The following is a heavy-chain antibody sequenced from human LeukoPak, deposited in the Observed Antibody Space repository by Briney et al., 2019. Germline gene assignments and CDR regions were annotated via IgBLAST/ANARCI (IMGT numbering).Heavy chain of an antibody. J-gene: IGHJ4*02. CDR3: ARVTLFRGAQIDS. CDR1: GGSISSGDYY. D-gene: IGHD3-10*01. CDR2: IYYSGST. Sequence: SETRSLTCTVSGGSISSGDYYWSWIRQPPGKGLEWIGYIYYSGSTYYNPSLKSRVTISVDTSKNQFSLKLSSVTAADTAVYFCARVTLFRGAQIDSWGQGTLVTVSS. V-gene: IGHV4-30-4*01.